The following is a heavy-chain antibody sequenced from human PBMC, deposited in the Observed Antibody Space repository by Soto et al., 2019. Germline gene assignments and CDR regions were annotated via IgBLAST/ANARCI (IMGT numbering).Heavy chain of an antibody. CDR3: GRVGDYNFWSGPDY. V-gene: IGHV3-72*01. J-gene: IGHJ4*02. CDR2: IRNKANRYTT. Sequence: EVQLVESGGGLVQPGGSLRLSCGASGFSFSDHYMDWVRQAPGKGLEWVARIRNKANRYTTEYAASVKGRFTISRDDSKNSLFLQMNSLQTEDTAVYYCGRVGDYNFWSGPDYWGQGTLVTVSS. D-gene: IGHD3-3*01. CDR1: GFSFSDHY.